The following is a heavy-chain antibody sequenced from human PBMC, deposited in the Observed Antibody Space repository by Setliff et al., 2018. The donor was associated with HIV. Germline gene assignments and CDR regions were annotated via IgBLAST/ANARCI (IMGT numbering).Heavy chain of an antibody. CDR3: STDLPSSGFFPDY. Sequence: PGGSLRLSCAASGFTFSGSAMHWVRQASGKGLEWVGRIRSKANSYATAYAASVKGRFTISRDDSKNTLYLQMNSLKTEDTAVYYCSTDLPSSGFFPDYWGQGTLVTVSS. CDR2: IRSKANSYAT. V-gene: IGHV3-73*01. J-gene: IGHJ4*02. D-gene: IGHD6-19*01. CDR1: GFTFSGSA.